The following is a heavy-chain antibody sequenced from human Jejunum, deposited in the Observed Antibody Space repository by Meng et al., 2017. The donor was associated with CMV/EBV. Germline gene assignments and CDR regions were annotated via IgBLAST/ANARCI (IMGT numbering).Heavy chain of an antibody. J-gene: IGHJ4*02. Sequence: SWAVSGCTFSTSWMHWVSQAPGQGLVWVSRIDGDETTTGYADSVRGRFTISRDNAKNTLYLEMNSLRDDDTGVYYCARAVSGGSLADYWGQGTLVTVSS. D-gene: IGHD6-19*01. CDR1: GCTFSTSW. V-gene: IGHV3-74*01. CDR2: IDGDETTT. CDR3: ARAVSGGSLADY.